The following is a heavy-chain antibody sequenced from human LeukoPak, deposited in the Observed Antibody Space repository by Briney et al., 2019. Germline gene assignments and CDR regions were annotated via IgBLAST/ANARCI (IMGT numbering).Heavy chain of an antibody. CDR3: ARVDTMIVVAPDY. CDR1: GGSISSGGYY. CDR2: IYYSGST. D-gene: IGHD3-22*01. V-gene: IGHV4-31*03. J-gene: IGHJ4*02. Sequence: SQTLSLTCTVSGGSISSGGYYWSWIRQHPGKGLEWIGYIYYSGSTYYNPSLKGRVTISVDTSKNQFSLKLSSVTAADTAVYYCARVDTMIVVAPDYWGQGTLVTVSS.